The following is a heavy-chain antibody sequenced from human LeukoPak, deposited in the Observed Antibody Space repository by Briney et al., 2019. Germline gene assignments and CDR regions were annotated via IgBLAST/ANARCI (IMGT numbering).Heavy chain of an antibody. J-gene: IGHJ5*02. V-gene: IGHV1-69*05. CDR3: ARDPDSSGWYNNWFDP. Sequence: SVKVSCKASGGTFSSYAISWVRQAPGQGLEWMGRIIPIFGTANYAQKFQGRVTITTDESTSTAYMEPSSLRSEDTAVYYCARDPDSSGWYNNWFDPWGQGTLVTVSS. CDR2: IIPIFGTA. CDR1: GGTFSSYA. D-gene: IGHD6-19*01.